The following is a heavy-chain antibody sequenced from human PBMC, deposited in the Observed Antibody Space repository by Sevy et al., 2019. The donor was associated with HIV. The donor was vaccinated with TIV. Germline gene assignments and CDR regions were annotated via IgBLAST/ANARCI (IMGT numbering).Heavy chain of an antibody. Sequence: ASVKVSCKASGYTFTSYGISWVRQAPGQGLEWMGWISAYNGNTNYAQKLQGRVTMTTDTSTSSAYIELRSLSSDDTAVYYCARVCIVGASYYFDYWGQGTLVNVSS. J-gene: IGHJ4*02. D-gene: IGHD1-26*01. CDR1: GYTFTSYG. CDR3: ARVCIVGASYYFDY. CDR2: ISAYNGNT. V-gene: IGHV1-18*01.